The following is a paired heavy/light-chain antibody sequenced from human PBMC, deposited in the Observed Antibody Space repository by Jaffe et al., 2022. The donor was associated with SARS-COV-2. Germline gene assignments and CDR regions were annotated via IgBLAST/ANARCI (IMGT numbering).Heavy chain of an antibody. CDR3: ARANGDYAYDAFDI. Sequence: QVQLQESGPGLVKRSQTLSLTCTVSGGSISSGDYYWSWIRQPPGKGLEWIGYIYYSGSTYYNPSLKSRVTISVDTSKNQFSLKLSSVTAADTAVYYCARANGDYAYDAFDIWGQGTMVTVSS. V-gene: IGHV4-30-4*01. CDR2: IYYSGST. CDR1: GGSISSGDYY. J-gene: IGHJ3*02. D-gene: IGHD4-17*01.
Light chain of an antibody. Sequence: DIQMTQSPSSLSASVGDRVTITCRASQSISSYLNWYQQKPGKAPKLLIYAASSLLSGVPSRFSGSGSGTDFTLTISSLQPEDFATYYCQQSYSTPRTFGQGTKLEIK. J-gene: IGKJ2*01. CDR1: QSISSY. CDR2: AAS. V-gene: IGKV1-39*01. CDR3: QQSYSTPRT.